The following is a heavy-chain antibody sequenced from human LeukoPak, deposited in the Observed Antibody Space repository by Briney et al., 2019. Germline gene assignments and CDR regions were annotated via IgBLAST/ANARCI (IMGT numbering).Heavy chain of an antibody. Sequence: GGSLRLSCVASGFTFSTYKVTWVRQAPGKGLEWVANINQDGSEKKYSDSVKGRYTISRDNAKNSLYLQMNSLRAEDTAVYYCARAIPYNGIYIWYFDSWGQGTLVTVSS. CDR3: ARAIPYNGIYIWYFDS. D-gene: IGHD1-26*01. CDR2: INQDGSEK. CDR1: GFTFSTYK. J-gene: IGHJ4*02. V-gene: IGHV3-7*01.